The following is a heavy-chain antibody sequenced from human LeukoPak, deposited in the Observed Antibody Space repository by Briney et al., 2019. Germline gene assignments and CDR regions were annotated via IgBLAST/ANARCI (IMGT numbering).Heavy chain of an antibody. Sequence: GGSLRFSCAASGFTFSSYWMSWVRQAPGKGLEWVANIKQDGSEKYYVDSVKGRFTISRDNAKNSLYLQMNSLRAEDTAVYYCGRGQLSLGGGLSIWGQGTVVTVSS. CDR2: IKQDGSEK. CDR3: GRGQLSLGGGLSI. CDR1: GFTFSSYW. D-gene: IGHD3-16*01. J-gene: IGHJ3*02. V-gene: IGHV3-7*01.